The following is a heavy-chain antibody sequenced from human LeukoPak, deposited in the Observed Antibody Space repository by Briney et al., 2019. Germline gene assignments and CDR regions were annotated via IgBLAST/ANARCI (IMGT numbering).Heavy chain of an antibody. J-gene: IGHJ3*02. Sequence: ASVKVSCKASGCTFTGYYMHWVRQAPGQGLEWMGWINPNSGGTNYAQKFQDRVTMTRDTSISTAYMELSRLRSDDTAVYYCARGLVVVSPNAFDIWGQGTMVTVSS. V-gene: IGHV1-2*02. CDR2: INPNSGGT. CDR1: GCTFTGYY. CDR3: ARGLVVVSPNAFDI. D-gene: IGHD2-15*01.